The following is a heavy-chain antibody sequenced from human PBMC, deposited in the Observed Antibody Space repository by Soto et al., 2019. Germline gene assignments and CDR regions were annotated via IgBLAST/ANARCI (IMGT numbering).Heavy chain of an antibody. CDR1: GFTFSSYG. J-gene: IGHJ5*02. Sequence: GGSLRLSCAASGFTFSSYGMSWVRQAPGKGLEWVTGISSSGEITYYADSVKGRFTNSRDNSKNTLYLQMNSLRAEDTAVYYCARGSAYSLTWLNGFDPWGQGTPVTVSS. CDR2: ISSSGEIT. V-gene: IGHV3-23*01. CDR3: ARGSAYSLTWLNGFDP. D-gene: IGHD1-26*01.